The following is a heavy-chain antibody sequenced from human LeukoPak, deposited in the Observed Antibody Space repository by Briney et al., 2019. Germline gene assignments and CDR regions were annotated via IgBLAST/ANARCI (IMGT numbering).Heavy chain of an antibody. D-gene: IGHD6-13*01. J-gene: IGHJ4*02. CDR3: ARVSGSSWYPEDY. V-gene: IGHV1-69*06. CDR1: GRIFSSYA. Sequence: SVKVFCRASGRIFSSYAVSWVRQACGQGLEWMVGILPIFGTANYAQKFQGRVTITADKCTSTGYMELSSLRSEDTAVYYCARVSGSSWYPEDYWGQGTLVTVSS. CDR2: ILPIFGTA.